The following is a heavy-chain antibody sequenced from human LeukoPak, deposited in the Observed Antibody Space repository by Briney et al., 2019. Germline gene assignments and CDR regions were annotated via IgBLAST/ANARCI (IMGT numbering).Heavy chain of an antibody. J-gene: IGHJ4*02. CDR1: RFXFSSYG. D-gene: IGHD5-24*01. CDR3: AKEGRDGFNYDY. V-gene: IGHV3-30*18. Sequence: GGSLRLSCAASRFXFSSYGIHWVRQASGKGLEWVVVISYDGSNKYYADSVKGRFTVSRDNSKNTLYLQMNSLRAEDTTVYYCAKEGRDGFNYDYWGQGTLVTVSS. CDR2: ISYDGSNK.